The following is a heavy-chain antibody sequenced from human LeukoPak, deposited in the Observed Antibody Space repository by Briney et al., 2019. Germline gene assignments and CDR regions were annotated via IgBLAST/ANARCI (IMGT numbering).Heavy chain of an antibody. Sequence: GGSLRLFCAASGLTFSSYWMSWVRQAPGKGLEWVANIKQDGSEKYYVDSVKGRFTISRDNAKNSLYLQMNSLRAEDTAVYYCASGDTPFDYWGQGTLVTVSS. CDR2: IKQDGSEK. D-gene: IGHD5-18*01. CDR3: ASGDTPFDY. CDR1: GLTFSSYW. V-gene: IGHV3-7*01. J-gene: IGHJ4*02.